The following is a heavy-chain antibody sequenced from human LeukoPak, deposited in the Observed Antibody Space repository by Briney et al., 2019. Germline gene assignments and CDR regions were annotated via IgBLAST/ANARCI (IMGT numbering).Heavy chain of an antibody. J-gene: IGHJ4*02. CDR2: IYYTGST. CDR3: AREDGPGTYYRDY. Sequence: SETLSLTCTVSGGSISSDTYYWGWIRQTPGKGLEWIGTIYYTGSTYFNPSLKSRASISLDTSKNQFSLRLNSVTAADTAVYYCAREDGPGTYYRDYWGQGTPVTVSS. V-gene: IGHV4-39*07. CDR1: GGSISSDTYY. D-gene: IGHD3-10*01.